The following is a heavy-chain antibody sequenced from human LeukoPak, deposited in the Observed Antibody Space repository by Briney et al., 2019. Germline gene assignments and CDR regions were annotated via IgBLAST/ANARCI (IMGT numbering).Heavy chain of an antibody. CDR3: ARDGGYTGGWTYGAGDY. J-gene: IGHJ4*01. Sequence: SGGSLRLSCAASGFTFSAYVMHWVRQAPGKARECVAVISNDGNEKYYADSVKGRFSISRDNSKNTLYLQMSSLRTEDTAVYYCARDGGYTGGWTYGAGDYWGQGTLVTVSS. V-gene: IGHV3-30*04. D-gene: IGHD2-8*02. CDR1: GFTFSAYV. CDR2: ISNDGNEK.